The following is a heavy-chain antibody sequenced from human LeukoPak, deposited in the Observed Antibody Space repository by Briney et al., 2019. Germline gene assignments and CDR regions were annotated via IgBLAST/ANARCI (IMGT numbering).Heavy chain of an antibody. CDR2: ISGSGTNT. Sequence: GGSLRLSCAASGFTFSSYAMSWVRQAPGKGLEWVSVISGSGTNTYYADSVKGRFTISRDNSKNTLYLQMNSLRAEDTAVYYCARVRYYYGSAHDYWGQGTLVTVSS. CDR3: ARVRYYYGSAHDY. V-gene: IGHV3-23*01. CDR1: GFTFSSYA. D-gene: IGHD3-10*01. J-gene: IGHJ4*02.